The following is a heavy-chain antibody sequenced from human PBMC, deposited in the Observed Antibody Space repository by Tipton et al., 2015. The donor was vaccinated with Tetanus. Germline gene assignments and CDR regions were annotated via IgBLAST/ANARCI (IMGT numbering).Heavy chain of an antibody. CDR1: GFTVSSNY. D-gene: IGHD3-22*01. CDR3: ARDSDDSSGYYYYYYGMDV. V-gene: IGHV3-53*01. J-gene: IGHJ6*02. CDR2: IYSDGNT. Sequence: SLRLSCAASGFTVSSNYMSWVRQAPGKGLEWVSVIYSDGNTYYADSVKGRFTISRDNSKNTLYLQMNSLRAEDTAVYYCARDSDDSSGYYYYYYGMDVWGQGTTATVSS.